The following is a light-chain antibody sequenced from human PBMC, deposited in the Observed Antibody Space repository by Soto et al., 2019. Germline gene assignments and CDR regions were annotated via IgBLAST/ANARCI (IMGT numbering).Light chain of an antibody. Sequence: ELVLTQSPGTLSLSPGQRATLSCRASQRLSASDIAWYQQKPGQAPKLLIYGVSSRATGIPDRFSGSGSGTDFNLTISRLEPEDFAVYHCQQYGSSPLITFGQGTRLE. CDR1: QRLSASD. J-gene: IGKJ5*01. CDR2: GVS. V-gene: IGKV3-20*01. CDR3: QQYGSSPLIT.